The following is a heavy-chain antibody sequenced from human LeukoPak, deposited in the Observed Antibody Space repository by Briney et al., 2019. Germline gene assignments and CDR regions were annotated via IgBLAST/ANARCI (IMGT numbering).Heavy chain of an antibody. Sequence: ASVKVSCKASGGTFSSYAISWVRQAPGQGLEWMGGILPISGTANYAQKFQGTVTIPADESTSTDYMELSSLRSEDTAVYYCARGIQLWLIDYWGQGTLVTVSS. CDR3: ARGIQLWLIDY. CDR1: GGTFSSYA. CDR2: ILPISGTA. D-gene: IGHD5-18*01. V-gene: IGHV1-69*13. J-gene: IGHJ4*02.